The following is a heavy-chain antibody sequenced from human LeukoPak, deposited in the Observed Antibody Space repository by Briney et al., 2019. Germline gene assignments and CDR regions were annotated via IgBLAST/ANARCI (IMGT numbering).Heavy chain of an antibody. J-gene: IGHJ4*02. V-gene: IGHV4-59*01. Sequence: SETLSLTCTVSGGSTSAYYWSWIRQPPGKGLEWIGYIYYSGTTNYNPSLKSRVTISVDTSKNQFYLKLSSVTVADTAVYYCAREEMASGYYFDYWGQGTLVTVSS. CDR3: AREEMASGYYFDY. CDR2: IYYSGTT. D-gene: IGHD5-24*01. CDR1: GGSTSAYY.